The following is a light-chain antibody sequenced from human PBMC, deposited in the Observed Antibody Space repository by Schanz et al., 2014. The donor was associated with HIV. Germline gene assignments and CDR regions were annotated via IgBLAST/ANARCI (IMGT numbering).Light chain of an antibody. CDR1: ETINSRY. CDR3: QQYGTSPFA. J-gene: IGKJ3*01. Sequence: EDVLTQSPGTLSLSPGERATLSCRVSETINSRYLAWYQQKPGQAPRLLIYGATSRATGIPDRFSGSGSGTDFTLTISRLEPEDFATYYCQQYGTSPFAFGPGTKVDIK. V-gene: IGKV3-20*01. CDR2: GAT.